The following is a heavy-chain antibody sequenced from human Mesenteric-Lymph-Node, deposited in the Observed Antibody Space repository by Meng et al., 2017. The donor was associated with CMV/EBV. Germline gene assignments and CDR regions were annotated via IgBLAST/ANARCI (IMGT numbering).Heavy chain of an antibody. CDR1: GFTFNTYN. CDR2: ISYYGSNK. J-gene: IGHJ4*02. CDR3: ARDARYCTGGSCF. V-gene: IGHV3-30-3*01. D-gene: IGHD2-15*01. Sequence: AASGFTFNTYNILWVRQAAGRGLRWGAVISYYGSNKYYADSVTGRFTISRDNSKNTLYLQMNSLTAEDTAVYYCARDARYCTGGSCFWGQGTLVTVSS.